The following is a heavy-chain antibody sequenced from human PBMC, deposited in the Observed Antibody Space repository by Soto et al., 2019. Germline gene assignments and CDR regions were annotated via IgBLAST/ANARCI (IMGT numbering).Heavy chain of an antibody. V-gene: IGHV1-2*02. J-gene: IGHJ5*02. CDR2: INAKSGGT. D-gene: IGHD6-13*01. Sequence: QVQLVQSGAEVKKPGASVKVSCKASGYTFTDYHMHWVRQAPGQGLEWMGWINAKSGGTKYAQKFQGRVTMTRDTSISTAYRDLSSLRSDDTAVYYCARDSSSWFDPWGQGTLVTVSS. CDR3: ARDSSSWFDP. CDR1: GYTFTDYH.